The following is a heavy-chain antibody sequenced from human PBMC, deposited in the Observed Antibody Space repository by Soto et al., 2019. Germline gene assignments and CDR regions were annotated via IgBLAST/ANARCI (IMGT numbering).Heavy chain of an antibody. V-gene: IGHV3-23*01. Sequence: GGSLRLSCAASGFTFSSYAMSWVRQAPGKGLEWVSAISGSGGSTYYADSVKGRFTISRDNSKNTLYLQMNSLRAEDTAVYYCATQEGGDYVGWSEPWGQGTLVTVSS. CDR3: ATQEGGDYVGWSEP. D-gene: IGHD4-17*01. CDR2: ISGSGGST. J-gene: IGHJ5*02. CDR1: GFTFSSYA.